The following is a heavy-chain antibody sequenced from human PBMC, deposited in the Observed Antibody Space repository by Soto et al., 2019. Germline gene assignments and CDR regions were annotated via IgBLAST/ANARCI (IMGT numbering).Heavy chain of an antibody. CDR3: ARDGGYYDSSGYFRHWFDP. Sequence: QVQLVQSGAEVKKPGSSVKVSCKASGGTFSSYAISWVRQAPGQGLEWMGGIIPIFGTANYAQKFQGRVTITGDESTSTAYLELSSLRSEDTAVYYCARDGGYYDSSGYFRHWFDPWGQGTLVTVSS. V-gene: IGHV1-69*01. D-gene: IGHD3-22*01. J-gene: IGHJ5*02. CDR1: GGTFSSYA. CDR2: IIPIFGTA.